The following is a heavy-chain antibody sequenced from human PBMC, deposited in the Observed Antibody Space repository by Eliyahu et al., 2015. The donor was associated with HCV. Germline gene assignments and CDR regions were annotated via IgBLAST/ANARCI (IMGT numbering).Heavy chain of an antibody. D-gene: IGHD2-2*01. CDR1: GFTFSSYA. CDR2: ISYDGSNK. CDR3: ARVVLAGSFDY. J-gene: IGHJ4*02. V-gene: IGHV3-30-3*01. Sequence: QVQLVESGGGVVQPGRSLRLSCAASGFTFSSYAMHWVRQAPGKGLEWVAVISYDGSNKYYADSVKSRFTISRDNSKNTLYLQMNSLRAEDTAVYYCARVVLAGSFDYWGQGTLVTVSS.